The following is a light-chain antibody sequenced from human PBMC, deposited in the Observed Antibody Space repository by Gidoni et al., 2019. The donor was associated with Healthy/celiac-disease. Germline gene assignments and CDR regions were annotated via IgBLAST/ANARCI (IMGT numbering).Light chain of an antibody. Sequence: AIQLTQSPSSLSASVGDRVTITCRASQGISSALAWYQQKPGKAPKLLIYDASSFESGVPSRFSGSGSGTDFTLTISSLQPEEFATYYCQQFNSYPLTFGGGTKLEIK. J-gene: IGKJ4*01. CDR2: DAS. CDR1: QGISSA. V-gene: IGKV1-13*02. CDR3: QQFNSYPLT.